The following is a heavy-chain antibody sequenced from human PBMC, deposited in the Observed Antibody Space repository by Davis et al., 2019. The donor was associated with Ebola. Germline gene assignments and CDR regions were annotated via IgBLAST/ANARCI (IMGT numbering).Heavy chain of an antibody. D-gene: IGHD4-17*01. CDR2: INAGNGNT. CDR3: AGNSVTTRLDYYGMDV. J-gene: IGHJ6*02. Sequence: AASVKVSCKASGYTFTRFAIHGVRQAPGQRREWMGWINAGNGNTIYSQNFQGRVTITRDTSASTVYMELSSLRSEDTAVYYCAGNSVTTRLDYYGMDVWGQGTTVTVSS. CDR1: GYTFTRFA. V-gene: IGHV1-3*01.